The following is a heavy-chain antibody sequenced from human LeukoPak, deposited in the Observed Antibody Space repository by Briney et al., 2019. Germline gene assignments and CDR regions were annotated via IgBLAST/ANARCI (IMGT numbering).Heavy chain of an antibody. CDR3: AREPIAAAGSFDP. CDR1: GYTFTSYG. CDR2: INPNSGGT. Sequence: ASVKVSCKASGYTFTSYGISCVRQPPGQGLEGRERINPNSGGTNYAQKFQGRVTMTRDTSISTAYMELSRLRSDDAAVYYCAREPIAAAGSFDPWGQGTLVTVSS. D-gene: IGHD6-13*01. V-gene: IGHV1-2*02. J-gene: IGHJ5*02.